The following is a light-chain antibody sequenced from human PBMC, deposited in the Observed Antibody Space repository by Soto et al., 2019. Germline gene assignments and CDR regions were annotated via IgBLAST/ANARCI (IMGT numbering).Light chain of an antibody. CDR1: QSVIGRQ. CDR3: QQRSNWPAT. CDR2: GVS. V-gene: IGKV3D-20*02. Sequence: EIVLTQSPGTLSLSPGERATLSCRASQSVIGRQLAWYQHKPGQAPRLLIYGVSTRATGIPDRFTGSGSGTDFTLTISRLEPEDFAVYYCQQRSNWPATFGPGTTVDIK. J-gene: IGKJ3*01.